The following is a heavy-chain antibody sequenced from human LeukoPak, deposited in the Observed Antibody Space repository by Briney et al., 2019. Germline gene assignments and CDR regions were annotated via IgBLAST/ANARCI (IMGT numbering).Heavy chain of an antibody. CDR2: INPNSGGT. Sequence: ATVKVSCKASGYTFTGYYMHWVRQAPGQGLEWMGRINPNSGGTNYAQKFQGRVTMTRDTSTSTVYMELSSLRSEDTAVYYCATTGGDYLPLLFDYWGQGTLVTVSS. J-gene: IGHJ4*02. D-gene: IGHD4-17*01. CDR3: ATTGGDYLPLLFDY. V-gene: IGHV1-2*06. CDR1: GYTFTGYY.